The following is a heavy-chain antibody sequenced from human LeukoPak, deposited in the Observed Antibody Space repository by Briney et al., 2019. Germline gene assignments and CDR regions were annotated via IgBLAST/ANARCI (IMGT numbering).Heavy chain of an antibody. J-gene: IGHJ4*02. CDR3: ARDYYDSSGYYEY. V-gene: IGHV3-30-3*01. CDR2: ISYDGSNK. CDR1: GCTFSSYA. D-gene: IGHD3-22*01. Sequence: GGSLRLSCADSGCTFSSYAMHWVRQAPGKGLEWVAVISYDGSNKYYADSVKGRFTISRDNSKNTLYLQMNSLRAEDTAVYYCARDYYDSSGYYEYWGQGTLVTVSS.